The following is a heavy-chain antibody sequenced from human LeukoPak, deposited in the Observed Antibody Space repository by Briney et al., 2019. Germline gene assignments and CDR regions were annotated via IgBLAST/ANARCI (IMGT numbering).Heavy chain of an antibody. V-gene: IGHV4-59*01. CDR3: ARGRISNWGFEGTLFDA. D-gene: IGHD7-27*01. CDR1: GGSLNSYY. Sequence: SETLSLTCTVSGGSLNSYYWSWIRQPPGEGLEWIGFFTHSGGTDFDSSLGGRVTISVDTSKNQFSLRLTSMTAADTAVYFCARGRISNWGFEGTLFDAWGQGVLVTVSS. J-gene: IGHJ4*02. CDR2: FTHSGGT.